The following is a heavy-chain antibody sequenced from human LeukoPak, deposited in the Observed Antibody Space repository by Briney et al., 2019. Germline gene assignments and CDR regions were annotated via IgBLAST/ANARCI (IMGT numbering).Heavy chain of an antibody. D-gene: IGHD3-22*01. CDR2: TSPEGNEK. CDR3: FTGSAYYYDS. V-gene: IGHV3-30*01. Sequence: PGGSLRLSCAASGFTYSRYAMHWVRQAPGKGLEWVAVTSPEGNEKYYADSVKGRFTISRDNSKNTVFLQMNSLSTEDTAVYSCFTGSAYYYDSWGQGTLVTVSS. CDR1: GFTYSRYA. J-gene: IGHJ5*01.